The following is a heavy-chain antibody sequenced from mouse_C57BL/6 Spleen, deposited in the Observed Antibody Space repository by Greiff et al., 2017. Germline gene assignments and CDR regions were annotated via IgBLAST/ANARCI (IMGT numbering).Heavy chain of an antibody. Sequence: QVQLQQPGAELVRPGSSVKLSCKASGYTFTSYWMHWVKQRPIQGLEWIGNIDPSDSETHYNQKFKDKATLTVDKSSSTAYMQLSSLTSGDSAVYYCARAHYYGSSPLDYWGQGTTLTVSS. V-gene: IGHV1-52*01. D-gene: IGHD1-1*01. J-gene: IGHJ2*01. CDR1: GYTFTSYW. CDR2: IDPSDSET. CDR3: ARAHYYGSSPLDY.